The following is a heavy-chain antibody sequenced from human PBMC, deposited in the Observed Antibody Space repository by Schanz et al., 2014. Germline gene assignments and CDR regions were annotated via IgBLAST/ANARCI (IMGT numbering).Heavy chain of an antibody. V-gene: IGHV3-30*02. CDR3: SGSQPYSAGTPMKWFGS. Sequence: QVHLVESGGDVVQPGGSLRLSCEASGFIFNDHGMNWVRQAPGKGLEWVAFIQHDGSRTYYSASLKGRVTISRDNSQNMVYVEMPNLRPENPAGFHRSGSQPYSAGTPMKWFGSWGQGTVVTVSS. D-gene: IGHD3-10*01. CDR1: GFIFNDHG. J-gene: IGHJ5*01. CDR2: IQHDGSRT.